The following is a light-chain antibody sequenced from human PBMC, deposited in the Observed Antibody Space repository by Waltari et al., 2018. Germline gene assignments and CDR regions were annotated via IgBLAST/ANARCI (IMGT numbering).Light chain of an antibody. J-gene: IGLJ3*02. CDR1: SGCLSSTSY. Sequence: QTVVTQEPSLSVSPGGTVTLTCSLSSGCLSSTSYSSGYQQSPGQTPRTLVYKADMRSSGFPDRLSGSVLGNKAVLIITGAQAEDESAYYCLLYMGSGIWVFGGGTKLTVL. CDR2: KAD. V-gene: IGLV8-61*01. CDR3: LLYMGSGIWV.